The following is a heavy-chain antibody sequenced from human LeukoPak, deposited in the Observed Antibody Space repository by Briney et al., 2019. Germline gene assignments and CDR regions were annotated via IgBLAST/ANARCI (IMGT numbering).Heavy chain of an antibody. CDR3: ARDRCSGGSCYSADDAFDI. CDR2: IYSGGST. J-gene: IGHJ3*02. CDR1: GFTVSSNY. Sequence: GGSLRLSCAASGFTVSSNYMSWVRQAPGKGLEWVSVIYSGGSTYYADSVKGRFTISRDNSKNTLYLQMNSLRAEDTAVYYCARDRCSGGSCYSADDAFDIWGQGTMVTVCS. V-gene: IGHV3-66*01. D-gene: IGHD2-15*01.